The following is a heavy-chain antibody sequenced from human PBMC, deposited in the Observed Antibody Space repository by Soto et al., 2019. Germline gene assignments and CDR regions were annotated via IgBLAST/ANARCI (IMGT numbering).Heavy chain of an antibody. J-gene: IGHJ4*02. Sequence: QVQLVESGGGVVQPGRSLRLSCAASTFTFSNFGMNWVRQAPGKGLEWVAVISFGGSKKYYAASVKGRFTISRDSSKNTLYLEMNSLRPEDTACYYCANDFGDYGGYLDYWGRGTLVTVSS. CDR3: ANDFGDYGGYLDY. D-gene: IGHD4-17*01. CDR2: ISFGGSKK. V-gene: IGHV3-30*18. CDR1: TFTFSNFG.